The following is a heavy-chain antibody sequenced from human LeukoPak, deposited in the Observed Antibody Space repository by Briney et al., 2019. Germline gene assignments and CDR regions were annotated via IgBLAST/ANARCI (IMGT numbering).Heavy chain of an antibody. D-gene: IGHD5-12*01. CDR2: IYSGGST. CDR3: AKDPRIQKWLRLGFDY. J-gene: IGHJ4*02. CDR1: GFTVSSNY. Sequence: GGSLRLSCAASGFTVSSNYMSWVRQAPGKGLEWVSVIYSGGSTYYADSVKGRFTISSDNSKNTLYLQMNSLRAEDTAVYYCAKDPRIQKWLRLGFDYWGQGTLVTVSS. V-gene: IGHV3-66*01.